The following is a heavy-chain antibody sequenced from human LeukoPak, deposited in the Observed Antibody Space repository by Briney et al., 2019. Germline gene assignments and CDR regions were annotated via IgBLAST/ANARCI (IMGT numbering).Heavy chain of an antibody. J-gene: IGHJ6*02. CDR2: MSGFGDFV. D-gene: IGHD4/OR15-4a*01. CDR3: TRDDYSDSPTYYNGMDV. V-gene: IGHV3-21*06. CDR1: GFTFTAFT. Sequence: GASLRISCAASGFTFTAFTLNWVRQAPGKGLKRVSSMSGFGDFVHYADSVKGRFTISRDNAKSSLYLQMNSLRAEDTAVYLCTRDDYSDSPTYYNGMDVWGQGTAVTVS.